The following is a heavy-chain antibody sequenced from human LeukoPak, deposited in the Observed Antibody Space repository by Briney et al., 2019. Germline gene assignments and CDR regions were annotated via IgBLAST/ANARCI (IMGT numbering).Heavy chain of an antibody. CDR3: ARDLGYGGNSGFDY. CDR2: IYYSGST. V-gene: IGHV4-30-4*08. CDR1: GGSISSGDYY. J-gene: IGHJ4*02. Sequence: SETLSLTCTVSGGSISSGDYYWSWIRQPPGKGLEWVGYIYYSGSTYYNPSLKSLVTISVDTSKNQFSLKLSSVTAADTAVYYCARDLGYGGNSGFDYWGQGTLVTVSS. D-gene: IGHD4-23*01.